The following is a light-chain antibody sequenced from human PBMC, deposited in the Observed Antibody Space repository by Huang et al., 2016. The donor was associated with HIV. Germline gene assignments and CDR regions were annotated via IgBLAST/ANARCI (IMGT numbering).Light chain of an antibody. J-gene: IGKJ3*01. CDR1: RSILYNSNNKNY. CDR2: GAS. Sequence: DIVLTQSPDSLAVSLGERATINCSSSRSILYNSNNKNYLAWHQRKPGKSPKRLIYGASTRESGVPDRFSGSGSETDFTLTISSLQAEDVAVYFCQQYYTTPGTFGPGTTVHIK. CDR3: QQYYTTPGT. V-gene: IGKV4-1*01.